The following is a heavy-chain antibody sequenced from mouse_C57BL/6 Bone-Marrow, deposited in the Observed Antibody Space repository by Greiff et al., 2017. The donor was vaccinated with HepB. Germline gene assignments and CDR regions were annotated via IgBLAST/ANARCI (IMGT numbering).Heavy chain of an antibody. CDR2: IYPRSGNT. Sequence: VQLQQSGAELARPGASVKLSCKASGYTFTSYGISWVKQRTGQGLEWIGEIYPRSGNTYYNEKFKGKATLTADKSSSTAYMELRSLTSEDSAVYFCARDFLFFYYYGSSRTGGYYFDYWGQGTTLTVSS. D-gene: IGHD1-1*01. CDR3: ARDFLFFYYYGSSRTGGYYFDY. V-gene: IGHV1-81*01. J-gene: IGHJ2*01. CDR1: GYTFTSYG.